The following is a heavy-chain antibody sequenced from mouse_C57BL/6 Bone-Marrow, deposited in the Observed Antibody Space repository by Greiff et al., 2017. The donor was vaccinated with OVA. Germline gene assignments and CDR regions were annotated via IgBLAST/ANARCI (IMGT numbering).Heavy chain of an antibody. D-gene: IGHD1-1*01. CDR3: ARNRLLRYPYYYAMDY. Sequence: EVKVVESGGGLVQPGGSLKLSCAASGFTFSDYYMYWVRQTPEKRLEWVAYISNGGGSTYYPDTVKGRFTISRDNAKNTLYLQMSRLKSEDTAMYYCARNRLLRYPYYYAMDYWGQGTSVTVSS. J-gene: IGHJ4*01. V-gene: IGHV5-12*01. CDR1: GFTFSDYY. CDR2: ISNGGGST.